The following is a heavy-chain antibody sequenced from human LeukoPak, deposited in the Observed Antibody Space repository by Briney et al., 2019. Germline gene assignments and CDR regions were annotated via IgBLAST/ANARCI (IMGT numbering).Heavy chain of an antibody. V-gene: IGHV4-34*01. J-gene: IGHJ4*02. CDR2: INHSGST. D-gene: IGHD1-26*01. Sequence: PETLSLTCAVYGGCFSDYYWSWIRQPPGKVLEWIGEINHSGSTNYNPSLKSRVNISVDTSKNQFSLKLSSVTAADTAVYYCASSELGSPIGYWGQGTLVTVSS. CDR1: GGCFSDYY. CDR3: ASSELGSPIGY.